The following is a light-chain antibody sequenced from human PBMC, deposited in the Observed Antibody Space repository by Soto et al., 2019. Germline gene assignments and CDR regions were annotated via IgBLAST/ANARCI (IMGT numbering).Light chain of an antibody. CDR1: QSLVNSDGNTY. Sequence: DVVMTQSPLSLPVTLGQPASISCRSSQSLVNSDGNTYLNWFQQRPGQSPRRLIYKVSNRDSGVPDRFSGSGSGTDFTLKISRVEAEDVGVYYCMQGVHWPRTFGQGTKVEIK. J-gene: IGKJ1*01. CDR2: KVS. CDR3: MQGVHWPRT. V-gene: IGKV2-30*01.